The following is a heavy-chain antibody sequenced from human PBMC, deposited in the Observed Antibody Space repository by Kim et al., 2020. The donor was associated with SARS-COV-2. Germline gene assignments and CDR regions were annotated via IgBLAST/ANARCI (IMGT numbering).Heavy chain of an antibody. CDR1: GLTVTSNH. D-gene: IGHD4-4*01. CDR3: ARDPVADGYSFFDY. CDR2: IFRGGTT. J-gene: IGHJ4*02. Sequence: GGSLRLSCAVSGLTVTSNHMTWIRQAPGRGLEWVSVIFRGGTTYYAPSVQGRFTVSRDYYKNTLSLQMNSLRAEDTAIYYCARDPVADGYSFFDYWGQG. V-gene: IGHV3-53*01.